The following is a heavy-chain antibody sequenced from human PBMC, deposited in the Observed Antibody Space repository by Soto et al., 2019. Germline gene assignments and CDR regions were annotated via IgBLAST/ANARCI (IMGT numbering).Heavy chain of an antibody. D-gene: IGHD1-26*01. CDR1: GFTVSSDY. Sequence: EVQVVESGGGLVQPGGSLRLSCAASGFTVSSDYMSWVRQAPGKGLEWVSVIYSGGSTYYADSVKGRFTISRDNSKITLYLQMNSLRAEDTAVYYCARDPGDRNGVSVWGQGTTVTVSS. CDR2: IYSGGST. J-gene: IGHJ6*02. CDR3: ARDPGDRNGVSV. V-gene: IGHV3-66*01.